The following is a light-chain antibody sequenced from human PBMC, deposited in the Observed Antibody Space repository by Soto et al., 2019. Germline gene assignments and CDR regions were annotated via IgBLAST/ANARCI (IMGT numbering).Light chain of an antibody. V-gene: IGKV3-11*01. Sequence: EIVLTQSPATVSLSRWERATLLCGSSQSVSSYLAWYQQKPGQAPRLLIYDASNRATGIPARFSGSGSGADFTLTISSLEPADFAVYYCQQRSNWPLTFGGGTKVDIK. CDR2: DAS. J-gene: IGKJ4*01. CDR3: QQRSNWPLT. CDR1: QSVSSY.